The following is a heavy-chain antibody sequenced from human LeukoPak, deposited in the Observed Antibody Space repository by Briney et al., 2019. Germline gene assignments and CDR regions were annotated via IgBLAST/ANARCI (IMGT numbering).Heavy chain of an antibody. Sequence: ASVKVSCKASGYTFTGYYMHWVRQAPGQGLEWMGWINPNSGGTNYAQKLQGRVTMTTDTSTSTAYMELRSLRSDDTAVYYCARGGEVGATLFDYWGQGTLVTVSS. D-gene: IGHD1-26*01. J-gene: IGHJ4*02. V-gene: IGHV1-2*02. CDR1: GYTFTGYY. CDR2: INPNSGGT. CDR3: ARGGEVGATLFDY.